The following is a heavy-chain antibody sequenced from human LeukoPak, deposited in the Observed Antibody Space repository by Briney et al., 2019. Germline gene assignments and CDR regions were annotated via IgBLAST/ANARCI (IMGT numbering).Heavy chain of an antibody. CDR3: ARGPPWYFDL. CDR2: IKQDGTEK. J-gene: IGHJ2*01. Sequence: PGGSLRLSCAASGFTFSNYWMTWVRQAPGKGLEWVANIKQDGTEKYYVDSVKGRFTISRDNAKNTLYLQMNSLTAEDTAVYYCARGPPWYFDLWGRGTLVTVSS. CDR1: GFTFSNYW. D-gene: IGHD6-25*01. V-gene: IGHV3-7*01.